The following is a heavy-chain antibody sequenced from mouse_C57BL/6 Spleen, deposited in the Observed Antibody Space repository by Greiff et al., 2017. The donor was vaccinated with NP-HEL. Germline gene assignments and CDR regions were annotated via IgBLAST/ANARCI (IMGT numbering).Heavy chain of an antibody. Sequence: QVQLQQSGPELVKPGASVKISCKASGYAFSSSWMNWVKQRPGKGLEWIGRIYPGDGDTNYNGKFKGKATLTADKSSSTAYMQLSSLTSEDSAVYFCARSTRGYYFDYWGQGTTLTVSS. V-gene: IGHV1-82*01. CDR3: ARSTRGYYFDY. J-gene: IGHJ2*01. CDR1: GYAFSSSW. CDR2: IYPGDGDT. D-gene: IGHD3-3*01.